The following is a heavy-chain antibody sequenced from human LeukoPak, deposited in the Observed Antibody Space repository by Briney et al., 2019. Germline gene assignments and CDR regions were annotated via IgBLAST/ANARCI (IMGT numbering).Heavy chain of an antibody. Sequence: PGGSLRLSCTASGFKLDDYDMSWVRQVPGKGLEWVSGITWNGDKTGYADSVRGRFAISRDNTKKSLYLQMSSLRAEDTALYYCARDPFCSSSTGRYFEDWFDPWGPGTLVTVSS. CDR1: GFKLDDYD. CDR2: ITWNGDKT. CDR3: ARDPFCSSSTGRYFEDWFDP. V-gene: IGHV3-20*04. J-gene: IGHJ5*02. D-gene: IGHD2-2*01.